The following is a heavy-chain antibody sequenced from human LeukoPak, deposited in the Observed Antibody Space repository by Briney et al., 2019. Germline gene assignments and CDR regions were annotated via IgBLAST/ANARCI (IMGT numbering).Heavy chain of an antibody. Sequence: GGSLRLSCAASGFTFSSYGMHWVRQAPGKGLEWVAVISYDGSNKHYADSVKGRFTISRDNSKNTLYLQMNSLRAEDTAVYYCAKEAYYYDSSGYIDFDYWGQGTLVTVSS. J-gene: IGHJ4*02. D-gene: IGHD3-22*01. CDR2: ISYDGSNK. V-gene: IGHV3-30*18. CDR3: AKEAYYYDSSGYIDFDY. CDR1: GFTFSSYG.